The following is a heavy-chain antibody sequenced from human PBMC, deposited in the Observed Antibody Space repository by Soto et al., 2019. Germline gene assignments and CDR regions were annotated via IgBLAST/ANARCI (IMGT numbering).Heavy chain of an antibody. V-gene: IGHV3-74*01. D-gene: IGHD3-3*01. CDR3: ARGAFGAYYLDY. Sequence: VQLEDSGGGLVQPGRSLRLSCAASGFTFSSYWIHWVRQAPGEGLVWVSRIKGDGITTNYADSVKGRFTISRDYAKNTVFLQMNSLRAEDTAVYYCARGAFGAYYLDYWGQGTLVTVSS. CDR2: IKGDGITT. J-gene: IGHJ4*02. CDR1: GFTFSSYW.